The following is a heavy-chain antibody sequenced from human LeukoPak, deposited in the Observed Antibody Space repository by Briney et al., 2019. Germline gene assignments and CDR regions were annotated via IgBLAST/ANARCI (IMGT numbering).Heavy chain of an antibody. Sequence: GGSLRLSCAASGFTFSSYAMSWVRQAPGKGLEWVSAISGSGGSTYYADSVKGRFTISRDNSKNTLYLQMNSLRAEDTAVYYCAKGRYDFWSGYYPFDPWGQGTLVTVSS. CDR3: AKGRYDFWSGYYPFDP. J-gene: IGHJ5*02. V-gene: IGHV3-23*01. CDR2: ISGSGGST. D-gene: IGHD3-3*01. CDR1: GFTFSSYA.